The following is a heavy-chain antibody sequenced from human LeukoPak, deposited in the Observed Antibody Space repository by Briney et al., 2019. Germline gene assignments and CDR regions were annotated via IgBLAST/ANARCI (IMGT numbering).Heavy chain of an antibody. V-gene: IGHV5-51*01. CDR2: IYPGDSDT. CDR3: ARHCSGGSCPSWSFDY. D-gene: IGHD2-15*01. J-gene: IGHJ4*02. Sequence: GASLKISCKGSGSSFTSYWIGWVRQMPGKGLEWMGIIYPGDSDTRYSSSFQGQVTISADKSISTAYLQWSSLKASDTAMYYCARHCSGGSCPSWSFDYWGQGTLVTVSS. CDR1: GSSFTSYW.